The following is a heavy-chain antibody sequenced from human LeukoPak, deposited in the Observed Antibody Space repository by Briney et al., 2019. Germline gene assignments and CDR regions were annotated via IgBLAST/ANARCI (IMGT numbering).Heavy chain of an antibody. CDR1: GSTLTEFS. CDR3: ATIAPGDLFDS. D-gene: IGHD7-27*01. V-gene: IGHV1-24*01. Sequence: ASVKVSCKVSGSTLTEFSIRWVRQAPGKGFEWMGGFVPEDDETIYAQSFQGRVTMTEDTSTDTAYMELSSLRSEDTAMYYCATIAPGDLFDSWGQGTLVTVSS. CDR2: FVPEDDET. J-gene: IGHJ4*02.